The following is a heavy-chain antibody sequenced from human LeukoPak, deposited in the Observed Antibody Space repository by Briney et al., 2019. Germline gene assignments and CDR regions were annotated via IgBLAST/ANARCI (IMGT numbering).Heavy chain of an antibody. CDR2: ISGSGGDT. J-gene: IGHJ3*02. CDR3: AKHGKIVVVPAAIDDAFDI. CDR1: GFTFSSYA. D-gene: IGHD2-2*01. Sequence: PGGSLRLSCAASGFTFSSYAMSWVRQAPGKGLEWVSAISGSGGDTYYADSVKGRLTISRDNSKNTLYLQMNSLRAEDTAVYYCAKHGKIVVVPAAIDDAFDIWGQGTMVTVSS. V-gene: IGHV3-23*01.